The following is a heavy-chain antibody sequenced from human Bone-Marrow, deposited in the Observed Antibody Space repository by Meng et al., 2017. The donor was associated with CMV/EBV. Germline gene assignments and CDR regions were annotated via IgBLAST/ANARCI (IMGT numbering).Heavy chain of an antibody. CDR2: IKQDGSEK. D-gene: IGHD3-16*02. CDR1: GFTFSSYW. CDR3: ARDRSKGGAIDY. V-gene: IGHV3-7*01. Sequence: GESLKISCAASGFTFSSYWMSWVRQAPGKGLEWVANIKQDGSEKYYVDSVKGRFTISRDNAKNSLYLQMNSLRAEDTAVYYCARDRSKGGAIDYWGQGTLVTVSS. J-gene: IGHJ4*02.